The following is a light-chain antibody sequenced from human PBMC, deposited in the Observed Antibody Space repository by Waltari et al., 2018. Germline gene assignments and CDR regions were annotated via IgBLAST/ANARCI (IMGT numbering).Light chain of an antibody. Sequence: DTQVTQSPSTLSASAGDSVTITCRASQTILPWMAWYQQKPGKAPKLLIYKASRLESGVPSRFSGTASGTEFTLTISSLQPDDSATYYCQQYHDYSTFGQGTKLEIK. J-gene: IGKJ2*01. CDR1: QTILPW. CDR3: QQYHDYST. CDR2: KAS. V-gene: IGKV1-5*03.